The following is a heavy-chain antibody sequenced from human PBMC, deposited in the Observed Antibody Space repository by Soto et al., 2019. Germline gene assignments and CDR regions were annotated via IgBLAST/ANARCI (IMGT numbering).Heavy chain of an antibody. Sequence: PGGSLRLSCAASGLTFSNAWMNWVRQAPGKGLEWVGRIKSKTDGGTTDYAAPVKGRFTISRDDSKNTLYLQMNSLKTEDTAVYYCTTPTLYSSGWYGYYGMDVWGQGTTVTVSS. CDR2: IKSKTDGGTT. J-gene: IGHJ6*02. CDR3: TTPTLYSSGWYGYYGMDV. CDR1: GLTFSNAW. V-gene: IGHV3-15*07. D-gene: IGHD6-19*01.